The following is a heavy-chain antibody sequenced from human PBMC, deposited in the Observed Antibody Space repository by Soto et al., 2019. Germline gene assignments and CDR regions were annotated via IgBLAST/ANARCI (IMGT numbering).Heavy chain of an antibody. V-gene: IGHV3-23*01. Sequence: EVQLLESGGGLVQPGGSLRLSCAASGFTFSSYAMSWVRQAPGKGLEWVSAISGSGGSTYYADSVKGRFTISRDNSKNTLYLQMNSLRAEDTTVYYCAKAPPIRVSYYYGMDVWGQGTTVTVSS. CDR2: ISGSGGST. D-gene: IGHD3-9*01. CDR1: GFTFSSYA. J-gene: IGHJ6*02. CDR3: AKAPPIRVSYYYGMDV.